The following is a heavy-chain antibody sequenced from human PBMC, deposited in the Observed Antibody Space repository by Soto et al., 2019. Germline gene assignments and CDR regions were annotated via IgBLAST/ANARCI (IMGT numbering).Heavy chain of an antibody. Sequence: QVQLQESGPGLVKPSETLSLTCTVSGGSISSHYWSWILQPPGRGLEWIGFIYYSGITDSNPSLKSRVTVSLDTSKNQLSLRLSSVTAADTAVYYCARPRGIAPAVWYFDLWGRGTLVTVSS. D-gene: IGHD6-13*01. J-gene: IGHJ2*01. CDR1: GGSISSHY. CDR2: IYYSGIT. CDR3: ARPRGIAPAVWYFDL. V-gene: IGHV4-59*08.